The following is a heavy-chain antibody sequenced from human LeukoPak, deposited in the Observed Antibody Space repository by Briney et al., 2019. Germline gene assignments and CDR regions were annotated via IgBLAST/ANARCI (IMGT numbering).Heavy chain of an antibody. CDR3: ARTYYYDKTGSDFDY. CDR2: INPSGGST. J-gene: IGHJ4*02. V-gene: IGHV1-46*01. D-gene: IGHD3-22*01. CDR1: GYTFTSYY. Sequence: ASVKVSCKASGYTFTSYYMHWVRQAPGQGLEWMGIINPSGGSTNYAQKLQGRVTMTTDTSTSTAYMELRSLRSDDTAVYYCARTYYYDKTGSDFDYWGQGTLVTVSS.